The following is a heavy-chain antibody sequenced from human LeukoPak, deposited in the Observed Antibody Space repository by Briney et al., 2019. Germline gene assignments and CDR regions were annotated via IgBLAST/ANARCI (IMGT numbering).Heavy chain of an antibody. D-gene: IGHD6-19*01. CDR2: INHSGST. CDR1: GGSFSGYY. CDR3: ARDYSSGWYGAFDI. Sequence: SETLSLTCAVYGGSFSGYYWCWIRQPPGKGLEWIGEINHSGSTNYNPSLKSRVTISVDTSKNQFSLKLSSVTAADTAVYYCARDYSSGWYGAFDIWGQGTMVTVSS. J-gene: IGHJ3*02. V-gene: IGHV4-34*01.